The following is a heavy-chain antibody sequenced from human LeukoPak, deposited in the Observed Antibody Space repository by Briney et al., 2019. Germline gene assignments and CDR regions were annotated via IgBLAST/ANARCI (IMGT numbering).Heavy chain of an antibody. V-gene: IGHV1-18*01. Sequence: ASVKVSCKASGYTLTSYGISWVRQAPGQGLEWMGWISAYNGNANYAQKLQGRVTMTTDTSTSTAYMELRSLRSDDTAVYYCARDRYDFWSGDNWFDPWGQGTLVTVSS. CDR2: ISAYNGNA. D-gene: IGHD3-3*01. J-gene: IGHJ5*02. CDR1: GYTLTSYG. CDR3: ARDRYDFWSGDNWFDP.